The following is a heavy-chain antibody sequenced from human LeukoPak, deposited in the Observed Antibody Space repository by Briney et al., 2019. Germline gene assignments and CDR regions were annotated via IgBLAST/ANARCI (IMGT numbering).Heavy chain of an antibody. CDR3: ASDITKVTTGDY. Sequence: ASVKVSCKASGYTFTGYYMHWVRQAPGQGLERMGWINPNSGGTNYAQKFQGRVTMTRDTSISTAYMELSRLRSDDTAVYYCASDITKVTTGDYWGQGTLVTVSS. J-gene: IGHJ4*02. D-gene: IGHD4-11*01. V-gene: IGHV1-2*02. CDR2: INPNSGGT. CDR1: GYTFTGYY.